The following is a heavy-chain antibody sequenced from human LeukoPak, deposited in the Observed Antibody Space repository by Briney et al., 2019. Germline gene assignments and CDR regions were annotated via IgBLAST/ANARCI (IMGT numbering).Heavy chain of an antibody. Sequence: SETLSLTCTVSGGSISSYYWSWLRQFPGKALEWVGYIFYNGNTNYSPSLKSRVTVSLDTSKNQFSLELNSVTAADTAIYCCARSDTYGGVIAFDAFDIWGPGAMVTVSS. J-gene: IGHJ3*02. CDR2: IFYNGNT. CDR1: GGSISSYY. CDR3: ARSDTYGGVIAFDAFDI. V-gene: IGHV4-59*01. D-gene: IGHD3-16*02.